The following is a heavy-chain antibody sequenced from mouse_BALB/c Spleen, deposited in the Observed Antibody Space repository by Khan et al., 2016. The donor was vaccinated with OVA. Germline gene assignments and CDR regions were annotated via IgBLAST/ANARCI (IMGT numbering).Heavy chain of an antibody. CDR2: INPSTAYT. CDR1: GYTFINYW. J-gene: IGHJ2*01. CDR3: ARSGLRWYFDY. Sequence: VQLQQSGAELAKPGASVKMSCKASGYTFINYWILWVKQRPGQGLEWIGYINPSTAYTEYNQNFKDKATLTADKSSRTAYMQLSSLTSEDSAVYYCARSGLRWYFDYWGQGTTLTVSS. V-gene: IGHV1-7*01. D-gene: IGHD1-1*01.